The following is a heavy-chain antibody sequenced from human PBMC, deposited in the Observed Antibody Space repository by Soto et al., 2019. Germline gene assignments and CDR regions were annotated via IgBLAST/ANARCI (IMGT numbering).Heavy chain of an antibody. V-gene: IGHV3-21*01. CDR1: GFTVSSYS. CDR3: YGSGPRDAFDI. J-gene: IGHJ3*02. CDR2: ISSSSSYI. Sequence: XGSLRLSFAASGFTVSSYSMNWVRQAPGKGLEWVSSISSSSSYIYYADSVKGRFTISRDNAKNSLYLQMNSLRAEDTAVYYCYGSGPRDAFDIWGQGTMVTVSS. D-gene: IGHD3-10*01.